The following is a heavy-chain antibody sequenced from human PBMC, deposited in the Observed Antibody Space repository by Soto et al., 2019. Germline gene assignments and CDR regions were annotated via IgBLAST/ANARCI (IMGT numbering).Heavy chain of an antibody. J-gene: IGHJ6*02. Sequence: SVKGSCKASGGTFSSYAISWVRQAHGQGLEWMGGIIPIFGTANYAQKFQGRVTITADKSTSTAYMELSSLRSEDTAVYYCARVQQQLDVGWLYYYYGMYVWGQGTTVTVSS. D-gene: IGHD6-13*01. CDR2: IIPIFGTA. CDR1: GGTFSSYA. CDR3: ARVQQQLDVGWLYYYYGMYV. V-gene: IGHV1-69*06.